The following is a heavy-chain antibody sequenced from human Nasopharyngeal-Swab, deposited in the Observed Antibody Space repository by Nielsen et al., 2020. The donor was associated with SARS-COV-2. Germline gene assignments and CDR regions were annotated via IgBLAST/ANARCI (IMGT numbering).Heavy chain of an antibody. CDR3: AGVVRGKIFGVVIIPTYYFDY. D-gene: IGHD3-3*01. V-gene: IGHV4-4*02. CDR2: FYHSWST. Sequence: PGKGLEWIREFYHSWSTNYNPSFKSRVTISLDKSKNHFSPKLRSVTAADTAVYYCAGVVRGKIFGVVIIPTYYFDYWGQGTLVTVSS. J-gene: IGHJ4*02.